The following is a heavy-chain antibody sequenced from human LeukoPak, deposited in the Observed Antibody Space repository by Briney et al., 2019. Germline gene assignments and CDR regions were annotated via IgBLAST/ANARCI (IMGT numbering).Heavy chain of an antibody. D-gene: IGHD3-10*01. CDR1: GFTFSSYA. CDR2: ISGSGGST. Sequence: GGSLRLSCAASGFTFSSYAMSWVRQAPGKGLEWVSAISGSGGSTYYADSVKGRFTISRDNSENTLYLQMNSLRAEDTAVYYCAKLHTVQLRLWFGELLSYFQHWGQGTLVTVSS. J-gene: IGHJ1*01. V-gene: IGHV3-23*01. CDR3: AKLHTVQLRLWFGELLSYFQH.